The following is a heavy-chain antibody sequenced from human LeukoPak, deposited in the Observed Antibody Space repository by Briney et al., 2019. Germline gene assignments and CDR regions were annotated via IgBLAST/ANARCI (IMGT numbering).Heavy chain of an antibody. CDR2: IYYSGST. CDR1: GGSISSYY. J-gene: IGHJ4*02. CDR3: ARASCSGGSRYTELFDY. V-gene: IGHV4-59*01. Sequence: PSETLSLTCTVSGGSISSYYWSWIRQPPGKGLEWIGYIYYSGSTNYNPSLKSRVTISVDTSKNQFSLKLSSVTAADTAVYYCARASCSGGSRYTELFDYWGQGTLVTVSS. D-gene: IGHD2-15*01.